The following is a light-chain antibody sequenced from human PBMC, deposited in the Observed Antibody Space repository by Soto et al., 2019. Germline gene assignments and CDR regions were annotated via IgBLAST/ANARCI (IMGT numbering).Light chain of an antibody. J-gene: IGKJ1*01. Sequence: EIVLTQSPGALSLSPGEGATLSCWASQSVSSSHLAWYQQKRGQAPRLLIYGASSRATGITDRFSGRGSGTHFTLTISRLEPEDFAVYYCLQYGSSRRTFGQGTKVEIK. CDR3: LQYGSSRRT. CDR1: QSVSSSH. V-gene: IGKV3-20*01. CDR2: GAS.